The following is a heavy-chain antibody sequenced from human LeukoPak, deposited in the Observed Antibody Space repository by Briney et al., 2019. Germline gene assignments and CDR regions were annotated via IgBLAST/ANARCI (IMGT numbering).Heavy chain of an antibody. D-gene: IGHD5-18*01. CDR2: IDPSDSYT. J-gene: IGHJ4*02. V-gene: IGHV5-10-1*01. CDR1: GYSFTSYW. CDR3: ARHPRNGYSYGKSFDY. Sequence: GESLKISCKGSGYSFTSYWISWVRQMPGKGLEWMGRIDPSDSYTNYSPSFQGHVTISADKSISTAYLQWSSLKASDTAMYYCARHPRNGYSYGKSFDYWGQGTLVTVSS.